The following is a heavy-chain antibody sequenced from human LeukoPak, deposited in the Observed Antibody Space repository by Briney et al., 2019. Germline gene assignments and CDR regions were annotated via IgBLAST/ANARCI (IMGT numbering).Heavy chain of an antibody. CDR1: GFTFSSYA. CDR3: ARLGSTEEFDP. J-gene: IGHJ5*02. Sequence: GGSLRLSCAAPGFTFSSYAMHWVRQAPGKGLEYVSAISSNGGSTYYANSVKGRFTISRDNSKNTLYLQMGSLRAEDMAVYYCARLGSTEEFDPWGQGTLVTVSS. V-gene: IGHV3-64*01. CDR2: ISSNGGST. D-gene: IGHD3-10*01.